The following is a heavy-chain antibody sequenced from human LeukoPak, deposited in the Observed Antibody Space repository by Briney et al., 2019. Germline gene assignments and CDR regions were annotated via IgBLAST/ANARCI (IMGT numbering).Heavy chain of an antibody. CDR2: INPNSGGT. Sequence: GASVKVSCKASGYTFTGYYMHWVRQAPGQGLEWMGWINPNSGGTNYAQKFQGRVTMTRDTPISTAYMELSRLRSDDTAVYYCARDRATMVRGSYYYYYYYMDVWGKGTTVTVSS. D-gene: IGHD3-10*01. CDR1: GYTFTGYY. J-gene: IGHJ6*03. V-gene: IGHV1-2*02. CDR3: ARDRATMVRGSYYYYYYYMDV.